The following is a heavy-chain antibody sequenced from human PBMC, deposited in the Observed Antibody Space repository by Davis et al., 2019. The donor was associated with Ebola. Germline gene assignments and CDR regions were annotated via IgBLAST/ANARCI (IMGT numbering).Heavy chain of an antibody. D-gene: IGHD3-3*01. CDR3: ARGTIFDYYYYMDV. Sequence: GESLKISCGVSGFTFSSHGMHWVRQAPGKGLEWVTFIWYDGSDKYYADSVKGRFTISRDNSKNTLYLQMNSLRAEDTAAYYCARGTIFDYYYYMDVWGKGTTVTVSS. J-gene: IGHJ6*03. CDR2: IWYDGSDK. CDR1: GFTFSSHG. V-gene: IGHV3-33*01.